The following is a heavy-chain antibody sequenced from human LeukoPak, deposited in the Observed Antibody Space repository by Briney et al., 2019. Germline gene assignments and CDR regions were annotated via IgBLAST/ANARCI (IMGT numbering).Heavy chain of an antibody. Sequence: GGSLRLSCAASGFTFSSYSMNWVRQAPGKGLEWVSSISSRSSYIYYADSVKGRFTISRDNAKNSLYLQMSSLKTEDTAVYYCTTYGSGSCPVWGQGTLVAVSS. V-gene: IGHV3-21*03. CDR1: GFTFSSYS. J-gene: IGHJ4*02. D-gene: IGHD6-19*01. CDR2: ISSRSSYI. CDR3: TTYGSGSCPV.